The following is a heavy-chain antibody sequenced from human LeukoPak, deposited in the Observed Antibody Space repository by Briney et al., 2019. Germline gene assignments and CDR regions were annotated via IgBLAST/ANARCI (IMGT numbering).Heavy chain of an antibody. CDR3: ARLGATVFNWFDP. J-gene: IGHJ5*02. CDR2: IYHSGSV. Sequence: SETLSLTCTVSGGSISSYYWSWIRQPPGRGLEWIGYIYHSGSVSHSPSLSGRVTISVDTSKNQFSLNLRSVTAADTAVYYCARLGATVFNWFDPWGQGTLVTVSS. CDR1: GGSISSYY. D-gene: IGHD1-26*01. V-gene: IGHV4-59*08.